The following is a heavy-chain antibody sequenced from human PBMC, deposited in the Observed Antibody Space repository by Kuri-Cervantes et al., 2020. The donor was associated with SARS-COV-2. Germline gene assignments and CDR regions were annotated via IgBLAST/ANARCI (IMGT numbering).Heavy chain of an antibody. V-gene: IGHV4-34*01. Sequence: SQTLSLTRAVYGGSFRGYYWSWIRQPPGKGLEWIGEINHSGSTNYNPSLKSRVTISVDTSKNQFPLKLSSVTAADTAVYYCARDYYDSSGYAGYYYYYGMDVWGQGTTVTVSS. CDR1: GGSFRGYY. J-gene: IGHJ6*02. CDR2: INHSGST. CDR3: ARDYYDSSGYAGYYYYYGMDV. D-gene: IGHD3-22*01.